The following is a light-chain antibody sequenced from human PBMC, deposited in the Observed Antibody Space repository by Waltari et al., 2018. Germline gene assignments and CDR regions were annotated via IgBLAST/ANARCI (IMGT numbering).Light chain of an antibody. V-gene: IGLV2-14*01. J-gene: IGLJ1*01. CDR1: SIDVGAYNY. Sequence: QSALTQPASVSGSPGQSISISCTGTSIDVGAYNYVPWYQQYPGKAPKLIIYEVSHRPSGTSSRFSGSKSGSTASLTISGLQPEDEADYYCSSFTSHSTFVFGTGSKVTVL. CDR3: SSFTSHSTFV. CDR2: EVS.